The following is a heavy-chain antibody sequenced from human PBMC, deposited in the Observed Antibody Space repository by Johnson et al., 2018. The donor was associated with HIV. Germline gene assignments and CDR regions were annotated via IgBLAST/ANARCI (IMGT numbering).Heavy chain of an antibody. CDR2: ISYDGSNK. CDR3: ARDQDCGYYDSTAFDI. Sequence: QVQLVESGGGVVQPGRSLRLSCAASGITFSSYAMHWVRQAPGKGLEWVAVISYDGSNKYYADSVKGRFTISRDNSKNTLYLQMNSLRAEDTAVYYCARDQDCGYYDSTAFDIWGQGTMVTVSS. V-gene: IGHV3-30*04. D-gene: IGHD3-22*01. J-gene: IGHJ3*02. CDR1: GITFSSYA.